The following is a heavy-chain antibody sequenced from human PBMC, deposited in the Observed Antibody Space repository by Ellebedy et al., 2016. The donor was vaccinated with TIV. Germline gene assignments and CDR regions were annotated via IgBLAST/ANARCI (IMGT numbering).Heavy chain of an antibody. CDR2: IIPIFGTA. J-gene: IGHJ4*02. V-gene: IGHV1-69*13. Sequence: SVKVSXKASGGTFSSYAISWVRQAPGQGLEWMGGIIPIFGTANYAQKFQGRVTITADESTSTAYMELRSLRSDDTAVYYCASSGTFGGVIEVRLDYWGQGTLVTVSS. D-gene: IGHD3-16*02. CDR3: ASSGTFGGVIEVRLDY. CDR1: GGTFSSYA.